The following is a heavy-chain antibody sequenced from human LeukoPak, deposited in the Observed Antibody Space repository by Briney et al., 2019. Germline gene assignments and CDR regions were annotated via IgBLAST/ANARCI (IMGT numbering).Heavy chain of an antibody. CDR2: IYYSGST. Sequence: PSETLSLTCTVSGGSISSYYWSWIRQPPGKGQEWIGYIYYSGSTNYNPSLKSRVTISVDTSKNQFSLKLSSVTAADTAVYYCAREGDYGDYYNWFDPWGQGTLVTVSS. D-gene: IGHD4-17*01. CDR3: AREGDYGDYYNWFDP. V-gene: IGHV4-59*01. J-gene: IGHJ5*02. CDR1: GGSISSYY.